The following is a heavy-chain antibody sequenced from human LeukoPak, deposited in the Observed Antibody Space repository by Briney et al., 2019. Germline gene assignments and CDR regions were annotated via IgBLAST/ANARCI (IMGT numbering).Heavy chain of an antibody. J-gene: IGHJ3*02. Sequence: SETLSLTCTVSGGSVSSDIYYWAWIRQAPGKGLEWFGSVYYGGTTYYNPSLKSRVTMSVDTSKSQFSLKLSSVTAADTAVYYCARTPGYSSSWYRDAFDIWGQGTMVTVSS. CDR1: GGSVSSDIYY. D-gene: IGHD6-13*01. CDR2: VYYGGTT. V-gene: IGHV4-39*01. CDR3: ARTPGYSSSWYRDAFDI.